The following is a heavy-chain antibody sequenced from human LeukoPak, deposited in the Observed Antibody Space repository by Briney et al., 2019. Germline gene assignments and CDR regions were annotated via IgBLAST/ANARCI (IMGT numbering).Heavy chain of an antibody. CDR2: IKQDGSER. V-gene: IGHV3-7*05. CDR1: GFTFSSYW. CDR3: SLEGSSWYRYFQH. Sequence: GGSLRLSCAASGFTFSSYWMSWVRQAPGKGLEWVANIKQDGSERYYVDSVKGRFTISRDNAKNSLYLQMNSLRAEDTAVYYSSLEGSSWYRYFQHWGQGTLVTVSS. J-gene: IGHJ1*01. D-gene: IGHD6-13*01.